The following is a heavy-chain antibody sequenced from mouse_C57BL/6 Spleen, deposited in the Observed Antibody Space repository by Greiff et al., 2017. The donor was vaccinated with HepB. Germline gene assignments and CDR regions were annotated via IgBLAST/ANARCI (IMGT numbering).Heavy chain of an antibody. CDR2: INPNNGGT. D-gene: IGHD1-1*01. CDR1: GYTFTDYY. J-gene: IGHJ4*01. V-gene: IGHV1-26*01. CDR3: ARSGSSYLYAMDY. Sequence: EVQLQQSGPELVKPGASVKISCKASGYTFTDYYMNWVKQSHGKSLEWIGDINPNNGGTSYNQKFKGKATLTVDKSSSTAYMELRSLTSDDSAVYYCARSGSSYLYAMDYWGQGTSVTVSS.